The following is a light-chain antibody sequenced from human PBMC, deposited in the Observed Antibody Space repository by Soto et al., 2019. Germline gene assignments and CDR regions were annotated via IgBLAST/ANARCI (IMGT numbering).Light chain of an antibody. V-gene: IGKV3-20*01. J-gene: IGKJ4*01. Sequence: EIVLTQSPGTLSLSPGERATLSCRASQSVSSSYLAWYQQKPGQAPRLLIYGASSRDTGIPDRFSGSGSGTDFTLTIIRLEPEDFAVYYCQQYGSSSLTFGGGTKVEIK. CDR1: QSVSSSY. CDR3: QQYGSSSLT. CDR2: GAS.